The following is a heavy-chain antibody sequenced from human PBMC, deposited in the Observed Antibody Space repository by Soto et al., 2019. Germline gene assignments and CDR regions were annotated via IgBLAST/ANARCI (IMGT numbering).Heavy chain of an antibody. CDR3: AKTPISYCSSTSCYRYFDY. CDR2: LSYDGSSK. CDR1: GFTFSIYA. Sequence: PGGSLRLSCAASGFTFSIYAIHWVRQAPGKGLEWVALLSYDGSSKYYADSVKGRFTISRDNAKNTLYLQMDSLRADDTAVYYCAKTPISYCSSTSCYRYFDYWGRGTLVTVSS. V-gene: IGHV3-30*18. D-gene: IGHD2-2*01. J-gene: IGHJ4*02.